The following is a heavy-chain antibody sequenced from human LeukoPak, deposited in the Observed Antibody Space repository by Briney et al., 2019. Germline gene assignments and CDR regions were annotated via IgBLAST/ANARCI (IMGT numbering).Heavy chain of an antibody. J-gene: IGHJ4*02. CDR3: AAYSGSYYAPTYFDY. V-gene: IGHV3-49*04. CDR1: GFTFGDYA. Sequence: GGSLRLSCTASGFTFGDYAMSWVRQAPGKGLEWVGFIRSKAYGGTTEYAASVKGRFTISRDDSKSIAYLQMNSLRAEDTAVYYCAAYSGSYYAPTYFDYWGQGTLVTVSS. D-gene: IGHD1-26*01. CDR2: IRSKAYGGTT.